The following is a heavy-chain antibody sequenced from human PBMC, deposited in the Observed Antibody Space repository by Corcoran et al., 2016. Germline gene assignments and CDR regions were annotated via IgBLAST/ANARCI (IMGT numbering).Heavy chain of an antibody. CDR2: INWNGGST. V-gene: IGHV3-20*04. CDR3: AWTSYYYDSSGYYRRAFDI. J-gene: IGHJ3*02. Sequence: EVQLVESGGGVVRPGGSLRLSCAASGFTFDDYGMSWVRQAPGKGLEWVSGINWNGGSTGYADSVKGQFTISRDNAKNSLYLQMNSLRDEDTALYYCAWTSYYYDSSGYYRRAFDIWGQGTMVTVSS. CDR1: GFTFDDYG. D-gene: IGHD3-22*01.